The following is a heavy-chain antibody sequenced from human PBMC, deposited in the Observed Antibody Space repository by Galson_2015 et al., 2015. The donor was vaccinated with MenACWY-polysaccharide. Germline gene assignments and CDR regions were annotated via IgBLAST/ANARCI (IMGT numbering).Heavy chain of an antibody. V-gene: IGHV3-21*01. CDR3: ARGRYDFWRGYYEEYFQH. CDR2: ISSSSSYI. J-gene: IGHJ1*01. D-gene: IGHD3-3*01. Sequence: SLSLSCAASGFTFSSYRMNWVRQAPGKGLEWVSAISSSSSYIYYADSVKGRFTISRDNAKNSLYLQMNSLRAEDTAVYYCARGRYDFWRGYYEEYFQHWGQGTLVTVSS. CDR1: GFTFSSYR.